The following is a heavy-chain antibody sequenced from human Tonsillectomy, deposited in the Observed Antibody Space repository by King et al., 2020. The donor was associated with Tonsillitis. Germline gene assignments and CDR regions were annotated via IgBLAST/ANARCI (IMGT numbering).Heavy chain of an antibody. V-gene: IGHV1-2*02. D-gene: IGHD4-17*01. Sequence: QLVQSGAEVKEPGASVKVSCKASGYTFTGYHMHWVRQAPGQGLDWMGWINLDNGDTNYAQKFQGRVTMTRDTSISTVYMDLGRLRSDDTAVYYCARDPFDLRDGRDYQYFDLWGRGTLVIVSS. J-gene: IGHJ2*01. CDR1: GYTFTGYH. CDR2: INLDNGDT. CDR3: ARDPFDLRDGRDYQYFDL.